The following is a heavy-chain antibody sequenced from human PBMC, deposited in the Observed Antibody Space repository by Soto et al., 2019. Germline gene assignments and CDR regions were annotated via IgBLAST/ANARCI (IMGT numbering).Heavy chain of an antibody. V-gene: IGHV4-30-4*01. J-gene: IGHJ6*02. Sequence: SETLSLTCTVSGGSISSGDYYWSWIRQPPGKGLEWIGYIYYSGSTYYNPSLKSRVTISVDTSKNQFSLKLSSVTAADTAVYYCARGSGDYYYYGMDVWGQGTTVTVSS. CDR1: GGSISSGDYY. CDR3: ARGSGDYYYYGMDV. CDR2: IYYSGST. D-gene: IGHD2-15*01.